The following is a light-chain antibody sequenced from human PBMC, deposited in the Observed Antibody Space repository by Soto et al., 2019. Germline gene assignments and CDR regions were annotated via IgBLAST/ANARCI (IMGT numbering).Light chain of an antibody. CDR1: QSISTY. Sequence: DIQMTQSPSSLSASVGDRVTITCRASQSISTYLNWYQQKPGKAPKLLIHGASSLQSGVPARFSGSGSGTDFTLTISSLQPEDFATYYCQQSYNTPRTFGQGTKVEIK. V-gene: IGKV1-39*01. J-gene: IGKJ1*01. CDR3: QQSYNTPRT. CDR2: GAS.